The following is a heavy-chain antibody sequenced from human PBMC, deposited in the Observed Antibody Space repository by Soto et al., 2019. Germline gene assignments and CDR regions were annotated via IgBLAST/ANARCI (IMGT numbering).Heavy chain of an antibody. CDR1: GFTFSSYA. D-gene: IGHD3-22*01. J-gene: IGHJ6*02. V-gene: IGHV3-30-3*01. Sequence: GGSLRLSCAASGFTFSSYAMHWVRQAPGKGLEWVAVISYDGSNKYYADSVKGRFTISRDNSKNTLYLQMNSLRAEDTAVYYCARDLGTGSDSSGYSDYYYYYGMDVWGQGTTVTVSS. CDR2: ISYDGSNK. CDR3: ARDLGTGSDSSGYSDYYYYYGMDV.